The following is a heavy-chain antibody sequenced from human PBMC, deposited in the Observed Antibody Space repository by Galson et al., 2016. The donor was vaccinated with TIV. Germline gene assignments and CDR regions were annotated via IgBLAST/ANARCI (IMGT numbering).Heavy chain of an antibody. CDR1: GGSSRGSGYY. CDR3: ARQVPNVGVFGPRLSFDY. CDR2: ILYTGTT. Sequence: ETLSLTCIVSGGSSRGSGYYWAWIRQPPGKGLEWIASILYTGTTYYNPSPKSRVTISVDTSKNQFSLRLSSVTAADTAMYHGARQVPNVGVFGPRLSFDYWGQGTLVTVSS. V-gene: IGHV4-39*01. D-gene: IGHD1-26*01. J-gene: IGHJ4*02.